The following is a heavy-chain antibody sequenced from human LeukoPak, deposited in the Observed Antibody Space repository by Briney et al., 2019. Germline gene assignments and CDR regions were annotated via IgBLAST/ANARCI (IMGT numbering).Heavy chain of an antibody. CDR1: GFSFSDHY. Sequence: GGSLRLSCAASGFSFSDHYMDWVRQAPGKGLEWVGRTRNKANSYITEYAASVEGRFTISRDDSKNSLYLRMNSLKTEDTAVYYCAREQSNWYFDLWGRGTLVTVSS. CDR2: TRNKANSYIT. CDR3: AREQSNWYFDL. J-gene: IGHJ2*01. V-gene: IGHV3-72*01. D-gene: IGHD4-11*01.